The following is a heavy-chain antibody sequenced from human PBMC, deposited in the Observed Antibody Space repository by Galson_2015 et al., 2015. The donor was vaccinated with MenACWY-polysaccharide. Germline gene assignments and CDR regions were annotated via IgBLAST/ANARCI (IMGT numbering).Heavy chain of an antibody. Sequence: SLRLSCAASGFSFNTYWMHWVRHAPGKGLVWVSRINADGSATGYADSVRGRFTISRDNAKNTQYLEMNSLRAEDTAVYYCTKAGAKHCSGSSCYFNWFDPWGQGTLVTVSS. J-gene: IGHJ5*02. CDR1: GFSFNTYW. CDR3: TKAGAKHCSGSSCYFNWFDP. D-gene: IGHD2-15*01. CDR2: INADGSAT. V-gene: IGHV3-74*01.